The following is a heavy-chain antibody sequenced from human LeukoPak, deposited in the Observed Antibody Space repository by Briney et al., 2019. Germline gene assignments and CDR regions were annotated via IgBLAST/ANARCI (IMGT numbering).Heavy chain of an antibody. CDR3: ARSIDWELPRSGYY. J-gene: IGHJ4*02. CDR1: GFTFSSYA. D-gene: IGHD1-26*01. Sequence: GGSLRLFCAASGFTFSSYAMHGVRQAPGKGLVWVAVISYDGSNKYYADSVKGRFTISRDNYKNTLYLQMNSLRAEDTAVYFCARSIDWELPRSGYYWGQGTLVTVSS. CDR2: ISYDGSNK. V-gene: IGHV3-30-3*01.